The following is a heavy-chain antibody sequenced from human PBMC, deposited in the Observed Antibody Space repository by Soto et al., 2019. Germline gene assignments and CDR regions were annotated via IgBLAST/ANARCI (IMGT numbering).Heavy chain of an antibody. J-gene: IGHJ4*02. CDR3: ARDSSGWYEYGKDDY. V-gene: IGHV3-11*01. CDR2: ISSSGSTI. D-gene: IGHD6-19*01. CDR1: GFTFSDYY. Sequence: GGSLRLSCAASGFTFSDYYMSWIRQAPGKGLEWVSYISSSGSTIYYADSVKGRFTISRDNAKNSLYLQMNSLRAADTAVYYCARDSSGWYEYGKDDYWGQGTLVTVSS.